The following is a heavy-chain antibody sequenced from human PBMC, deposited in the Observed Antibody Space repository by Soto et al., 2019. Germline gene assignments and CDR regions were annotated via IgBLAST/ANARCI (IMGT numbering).Heavy chain of an antibody. Sequence: EVQLLESGGGLVQPGGSLRLSCAASGFPFSRCAMNWVRQAPGKGLEWVSTISHSDHSTYYADSVKGWFTVSRDNSENTLYLQMNGLRAEDTAIYYCAKRGGDSGWGDFDSWGQGILVTVSS. CDR2: ISHSDHST. D-gene: IGHD6-19*01. V-gene: IGHV3-23*01. J-gene: IGHJ4*02. CDR1: GFPFSRCA. CDR3: AKRGGDSGWGDFDS.